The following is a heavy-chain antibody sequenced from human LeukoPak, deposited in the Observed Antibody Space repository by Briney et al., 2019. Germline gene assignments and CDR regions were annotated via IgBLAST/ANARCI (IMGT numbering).Heavy chain of an antibody. CDR3: ARGSAYGDYVSSCLGY. Sequence: ASVKVSCKVSGYTFTSYYMHWVRQAPGQGLEWMGIINPSGGSTSYAQKFQGRVTMTRDMSTSTVYMELSSLRFEDTAVYYCARGSAYGDYVSSCLGYWGQGTLVTVSS. J-gene: IGHJ4*02. D-gene: IGHD4-17*01. V-gene: IGHV1-46*01. CDR1: GYTFTSYY. CDR2: INPSGGST.